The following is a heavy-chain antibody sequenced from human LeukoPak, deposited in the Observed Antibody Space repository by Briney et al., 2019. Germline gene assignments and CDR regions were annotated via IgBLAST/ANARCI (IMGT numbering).Heavy chain of an antibody. V-gene: IGHV1-24*01. J-gene: IGHJ4*02. CDR1: GYTLTELS. Sequence: ASVKVSCKVSGYTLTELSMHWVRQAPGKGLEWMGGFDPEDGETIYAQKFQGRVTMTEDTSTDTAHMELSSLRSEDTAVYYCATAGSGYDYDYFDYWGQGTLVTVSS. CDR3: ATAGSGYDYDYFDY. CDR2: FDPEDGET. D-gene: IGHD5-12*01.